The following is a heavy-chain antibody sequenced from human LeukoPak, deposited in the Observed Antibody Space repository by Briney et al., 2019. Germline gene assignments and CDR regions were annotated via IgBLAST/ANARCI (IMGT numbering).Heavy chain of an antibody. CDR3: ATYSGSYSYFDY. Sequence: SQTLSLTCAVSGGSISSGGYSWSWIRQPPGKGLEWIGYIYHSGSTYYNPSLKSRVTISVDRSKNQFSLKLSSVTAADTAVYYCATYSGSYSYFDYWGQGTLVTVSS. J-gene: IGHJ4*02. D-gene: IGHD1-26*01. CDR2: IYHSGST. V-gene: IGHV4-30-2*01. CDR1: GGSISSGGYS.